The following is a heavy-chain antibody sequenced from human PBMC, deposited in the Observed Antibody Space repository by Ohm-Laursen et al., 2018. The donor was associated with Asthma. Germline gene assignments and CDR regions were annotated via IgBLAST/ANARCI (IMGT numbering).Heavy chain of an antibody. CDR2: IYYSGST. J-gene: IGHJ6*02. CDR1: GGSISSYY. CDR3: AREEGICSGGSCSHYYYYGMDV. D-gene: IGHD2-15*01. Sequence: TLSLTCPVSGGSISSYYWSWIRQPPGKGLEWIGYIYYSGSTNYNPSLKSRVTISVDTSKNQFSLKLSSVTAADTAVYYCAREEGICSGGSCSHYYYYGMDVWGQGTTVTVSS. V-gene: IGHV4-59*12.